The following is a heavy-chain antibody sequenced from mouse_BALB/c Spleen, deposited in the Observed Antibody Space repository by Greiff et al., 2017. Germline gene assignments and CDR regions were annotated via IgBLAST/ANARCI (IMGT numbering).Heavy chain of an antibody. CDR2: ISYSGST. J-gene: IGHJ4*01. Sequence: EVKLQESGPGLVKPSQSLSLTCTVTGYSITSDYAWNWIRQFPGNKLEWMGYISYSGSTSYNPSLKSRISITRDTSKNQFFLQLNSVTTEDTATYYCARYSGYAMDYWGQGTSVTVSS. CDR1: GYSITSDYA. D-gene: IGHD3-1*01. CDR3: ARYSGYAMDY. V-gene: IGHV3-2*02.